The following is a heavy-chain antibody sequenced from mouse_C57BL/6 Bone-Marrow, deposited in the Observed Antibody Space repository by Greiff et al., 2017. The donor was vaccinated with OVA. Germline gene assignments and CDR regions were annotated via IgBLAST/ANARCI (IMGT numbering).Heavy chain of an antibody. CDR1: GYTFTSYW. CDR2: IDPSDSST. CDR3: AREGITTVVGDY. D-gene: IGHD1-1*01. V-gene: IGHV1-50*01. Sequence: VQLQQPGAELVKPGASVKLSCKASGYTFTSYWMQWVKQRPGQGLEWIGEIDPSDSSTNYNQQFKGKATLTVDTSSSTAYMQLSSLTSEDSAVYDCAREGITTVVGDYWGQGTTLTVSS. J-gene: IGHJ2*01.